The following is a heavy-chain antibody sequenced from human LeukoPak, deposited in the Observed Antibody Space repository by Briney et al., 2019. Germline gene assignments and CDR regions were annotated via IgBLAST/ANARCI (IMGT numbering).Heavy chain of an antibody. CDR3: ARDGRNSYYYDSFDV. CDR2: INSDGSST. CDR1: GFTFSSYW. D-gene: IGHD3-22*01. Sequence: PGGSLRLSCAASGFTFSSYWMHWVRQAPGKGLVWVSRINSDGSSTNYADSVKGRFTISRDNAKNTLYLQMNSLRAEDTAVYYCARDGRNSYYYDSFDVWGQGTMVTVSS. V-gene: IGHV3-74*01. J-gene: IGHJ3*01.